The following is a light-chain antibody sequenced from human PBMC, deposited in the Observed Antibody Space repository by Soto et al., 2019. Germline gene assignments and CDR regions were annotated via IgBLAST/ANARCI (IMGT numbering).Light chain of an antibody. J-gene: IGLJ1*01. CDR2: EVS. CDR1: SNDVGGYNF. CDR3: SSYAGNNIYYV. V-gene: IGLV2-8*01. Sequence: QCLLTQPPSPSGSPGQSVTISCPGTSNDVGGYNFVSWYQQHPGKAPKLMIFEVSKRPSGVPDRFSGSKSGSTASLTVSGLQAEDEADYYCSSYAGNNIYYVFGTGTKVTVL.